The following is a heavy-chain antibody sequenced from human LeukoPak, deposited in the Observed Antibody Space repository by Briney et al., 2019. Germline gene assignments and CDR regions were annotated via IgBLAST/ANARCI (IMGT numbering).Heavy chain of an antibody. CDR1: GCTFTNYF. CDR3: ARDYSNARAFDY. V-gene: IGHV1-46*01. CDR2: INPSGGST. Sequence: ASVKVSCKASGCTFTNYFIHWVRQAPGQGLEWMGIINPSGGSTSYAQKFQGTVTMTRDTSTNTVYMELSSLRSEDTAVYYCARDYSNARAFDYWGQGTLVTVSS. J-gene: IGHJ4*02. D-gene: IGHD4-11*01.